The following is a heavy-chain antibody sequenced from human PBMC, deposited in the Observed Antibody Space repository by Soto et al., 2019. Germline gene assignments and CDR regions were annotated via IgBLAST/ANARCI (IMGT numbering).Heavy chain of an antibody. CDR1: GYSFTSYW. V-gene: IGHV5-10-1*01. CDR2: IDPSDSYT. D-gene: IGHD3-9*01. CDR3: ARLRYFDWSYRAFDY. J-gene: IGHJ4*02. Sequence: ESLKISCKGSGYSFTSYWISWVRQMPGKGLEWMGRIDPSDSYTNYSPSFQGHVTISADKSISTACLQWSSLKASDTAMYYCARLRYFDWSYRAFDYWGQGTLVTVSS.